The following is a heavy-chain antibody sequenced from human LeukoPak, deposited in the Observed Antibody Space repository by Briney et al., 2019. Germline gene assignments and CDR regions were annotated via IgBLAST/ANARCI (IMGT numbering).Heavy chain of an antibody. J-gene: IGHJ4*02. CDR1: GGSFSGYY. CDR2: INHSGST. Sequence: PSETLSLTCAVYGGSFSGYYWSWLRQPPGEGLEWIGEINHSGSTNYNPSLKSRVTISVDTSKNQCSLKLSSVTAADTAVYYCASLYSSSHDYWGQGTLVTVSS. V-gene: IGHV4-34*01. D-gene: IGHD6-13*01. CDR3: ASLYSSSHDY.